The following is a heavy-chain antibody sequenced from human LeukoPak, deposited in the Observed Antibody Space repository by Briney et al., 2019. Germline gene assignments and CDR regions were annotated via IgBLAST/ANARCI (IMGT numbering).Heavy chain of an antibody. CDR2: INPNSGGT. CDR1: GYTFTGYY. J-gene: IGHJ5*02. D-gene: IGHD3-10*01. V-gene: IGHV1-2*02. Sequence: ASVKVSCKASGYTFTGYYIHWVRQAPGQGLECVGWINPNSGGTSYAQKFQGRVTMTRDTSISTAYMELSRLRSDDTAVYYRARGGSGSYFSWLDPWGQGTLVTVSS. CDR3: ARGGSGSYFSWLDP.